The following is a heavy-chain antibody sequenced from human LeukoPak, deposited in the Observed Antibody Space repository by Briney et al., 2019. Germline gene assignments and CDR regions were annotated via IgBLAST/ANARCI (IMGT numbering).Heavy chain of an antibody. V-gene: IGHV1-69*04. Sequence: EASVKVSCKACGGTFSSYTISWVRQAPGQGLEWMGRIIPILGIANYAQKFQGRVTITADKSTSTAYMELSSLRSEDPAVYYCAKEAGSYGLYYFDYWGQGTLVTVSS. CDR1: GGTFSSYT. CDR3: AKEAGSYGLYYFDY. D-gene: IGHD5-18*01. J-gene: IGHJ4*02. CDR2: IIPILGIA.